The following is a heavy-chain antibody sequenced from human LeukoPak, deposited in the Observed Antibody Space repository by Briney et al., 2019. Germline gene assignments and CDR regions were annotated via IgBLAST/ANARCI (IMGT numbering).Heavy chain of an antibody. Sequence: GESLTLSCVASGVTFSSFGMTWVRHPPGRGLERVSTMSGSGDGTYYAEPVQGRFTISRDNSKNALHLKLSSLRVVVTAVYYCASTYRSEQGGQGTLV. D-gene: IGHD6-19*01. CDR2: MSGSGDGT. CDR3: ASTYRSEQ. CDR1: GVTFSSFG. V-gene: IGHV3-23*01. J-gene: IGHJ4*02.